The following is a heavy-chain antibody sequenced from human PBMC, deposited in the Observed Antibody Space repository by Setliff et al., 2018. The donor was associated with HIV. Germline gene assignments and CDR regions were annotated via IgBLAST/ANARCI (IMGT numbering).Heavy chain of an antibody. V-gene: IGHV4-59*11. CDR2: IMYNEGN. CDR1: GGSISSHY. J-gene: IGHJ6*03. D-gene: IGHD5-12*01. Sequence: NPSETLSLTCSVSGGSISSHYWGWIRQPPGRGLEWIGYIMYNEGNNFNPSLKSRVTISVDTSKNELSLRLSSVTAADSAVFYCARVGQTRGYSGYDVYYYYMDVWGEGTTVTVSS. CDR3: ARVGQTRGYSGYDVYYYYMDV.